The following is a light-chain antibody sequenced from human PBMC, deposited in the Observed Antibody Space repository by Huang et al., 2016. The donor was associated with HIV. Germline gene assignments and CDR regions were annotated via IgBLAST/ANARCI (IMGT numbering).Light chain of an antibody. CDR1: QGISSY. Sequence: DTQMTQSPSSLSASVGDRVTIPCRASQGISSYLNWYQPKPGKAPKLLIYAASTLQSWVPSRFSGSGSGTDFTLTISSLQPADSATYYCQETYSIPYTFGQGTKLEIK. V-gene: IGKV1-39*01. CDR3: QETYSIPYT. J-gene: IGKJ2*01. CDR2: AAS.